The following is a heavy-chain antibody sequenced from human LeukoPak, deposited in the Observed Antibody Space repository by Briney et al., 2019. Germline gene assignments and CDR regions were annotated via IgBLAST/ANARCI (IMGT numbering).Heavy chain of an antibody. D-gene: IGHD5-24*01. CDR3: ARDPTYGRDGYDWFDP. J-gene: IGHJ5*02. V-gene: IGHV1-46*01. Sequence: GASVKVSCKASGYTFTSYYMHWVRQAPGQGLEWMGIINPSGGSTSYAQKFQGRVTMTRDMSTSTVYMELSSLRSEDTAVDYCARDPTYGRDGYDWFDPWGQGTLVTVSS. CDR2: INPSGGST. CDR1: GYTFTSYY.